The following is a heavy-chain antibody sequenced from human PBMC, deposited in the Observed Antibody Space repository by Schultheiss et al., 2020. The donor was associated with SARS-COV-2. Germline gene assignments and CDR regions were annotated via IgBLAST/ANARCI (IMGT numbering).Heavy chain of an antibody. CDR3: ARGMWFDP. Sequence: GSLRLSCAASGFTFSYYYMSGVRQAPGKGLEWIGEINHSGSTNYNPSLKSRVTMSVDTSKNQFSLKLSSVTAADTAVYYCARGMWFDPWGQGTLVTVSS. CDR2: INHSGST. CDR1: GFTFSYYY. J-gene: IGHJ5*02. V-gene: IGHV4-34*01.